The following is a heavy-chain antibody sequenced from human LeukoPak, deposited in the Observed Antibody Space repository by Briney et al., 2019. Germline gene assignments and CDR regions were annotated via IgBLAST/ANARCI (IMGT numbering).Heavy chain of an antibody. J-gene: IGHJ4*02. CDR3: ASRPSDSSGYMGHFFDY. CDR1: GYTFTNYG. V-gene: IGHV1-2*02. D-gene: IGHD3-22*01. Sequence: GASVKVSCKASGYTFTNYGVTWLRQAPGQGLEWMGWINPNSGGTNYAQKFQGRVTMTRDTSISTAYMELSRLRSDDTAVYYCASRPSDSSGYMGHFFDYWGQGTLVTVSS. CDR2: INPNSGGT.